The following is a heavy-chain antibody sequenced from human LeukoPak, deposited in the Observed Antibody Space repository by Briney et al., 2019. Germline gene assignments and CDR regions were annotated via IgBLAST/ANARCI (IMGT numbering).Heavy chain of an antibody. V-gene: IGHV1-69*06. Sequence: AASVKVSCKASGGTFSSYAISWVRQAPGQGLEWMGGIIPMFGTANYAQKFQGRVTITADKSTSIAYMELSSLRSEDTAVYYCARSSIIAAAGPYYFDYWGQGTLVTVSS. CDR3: ARSSIIAAAGPYYFDY. CDR1: GGTFSSYA. CDR2: IIPMFGTA. J-gene: IGHJ4*02. D-gene: IGHD6-13*01.